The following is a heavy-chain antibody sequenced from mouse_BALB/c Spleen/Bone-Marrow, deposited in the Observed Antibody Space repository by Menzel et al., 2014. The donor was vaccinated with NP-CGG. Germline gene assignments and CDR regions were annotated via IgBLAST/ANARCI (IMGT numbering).Heavy chain of an antibody. CDR2: INPRNGGT. CDR3: TRSRSAMAY. V-gene: IGHV1S81*02. J-gene: IGHJ4*01. Sequence: VQLQQSGAELVKPGASVKLSCKASGYTFSSDYMYWVKQRPGQGLEWIGEINPRNGGTNFNEKFKSKATLTVDKSSSPAYRNLSSLASEDSDVYSYTRSRSAMAYWGQGTPVTVSA. CDR1: GYTFSSDY.